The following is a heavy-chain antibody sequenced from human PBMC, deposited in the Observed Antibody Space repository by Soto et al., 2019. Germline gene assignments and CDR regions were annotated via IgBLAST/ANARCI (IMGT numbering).Heavy chain of an antibody. J-gene: IGHJ4*01. V-gene: IGHV3-30*18. CDR2: ISYDGSNK. D-gene: IGHD3-22*01. CDR3: AKGLGYYYDISGFWDY. CDR1: GFTFSSYG. Sequence: GGSLRLSCAASGFTFSSYGMHLVRQSPGKGLEWVAFISYDGSNKYYADSVKGRFTISRDNSKNTLYLQMNSLRAEDTAVYYCAKGLGYYYDISGFWDYWVHGTLVAVSS.